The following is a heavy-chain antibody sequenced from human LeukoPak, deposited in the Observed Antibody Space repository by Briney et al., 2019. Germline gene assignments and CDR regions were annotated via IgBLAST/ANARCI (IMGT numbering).Heavy chain of an antibody. CDR3: ARVAQRVRFGVVISPFDY. J-gene: IGHJ4*02. D-gene: IGHD3-3*01. V-gene: IGHV1-69*05. CDR1: GGTFSIYA. CDR2: IIPSFGTP. Sequence: SVKVSCKASGGTFSIYAISWVRQAPGQGLEWMGEIIPSFGTPNYAQKFQGKVTITTDESTSTAYMELSSLRSEDTAVYYCARVAQRVRFGVVISPFDYWGQGTLVTVSS.